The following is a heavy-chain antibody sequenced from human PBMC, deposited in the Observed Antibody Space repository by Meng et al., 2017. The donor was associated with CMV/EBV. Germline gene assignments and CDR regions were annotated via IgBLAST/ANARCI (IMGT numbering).Heavy chain of an antibody. CDR2: INWSGGST. Sequence: GGSLRLSCAASGFTFDAYGMSWVRQAPGKGLEWVSHINWSGGSTGYVDSVKGRFTIFRDNAKNSLYLQMNSLRVEDTAFYYCAREAIVGAASDYWGQGTLVTVSS. D-gene: IGHD1-26*01. CDR3: AREAIVGAASDY. CDR1: GFTFDAYG. J-gene: IGHJ4*02. V-gene: IGHV3-20*04.